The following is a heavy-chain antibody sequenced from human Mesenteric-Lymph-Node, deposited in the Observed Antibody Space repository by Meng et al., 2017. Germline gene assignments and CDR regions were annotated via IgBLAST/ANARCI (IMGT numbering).Heavy chain of an antibody. CDR1: GGSISRIYW. Sequence: VRLTEAGPGQVKPLGSPSLTCAFRGGSISRIYWWKWVRKPPGKGLEWIGEIYHSWSTNYNPSLKSRVTISVDKSKNQFSLKLSVVTAADTAVYYCARVAAAGNEWFDPWGQGTLVTVSS. J-gene: IGHJ5*02. D-gene: IGHD6-13*01. V-gene: IGHV4-4*02. CDR3: ARVAAAGNEWFDP. CDR2: IYHSWST.